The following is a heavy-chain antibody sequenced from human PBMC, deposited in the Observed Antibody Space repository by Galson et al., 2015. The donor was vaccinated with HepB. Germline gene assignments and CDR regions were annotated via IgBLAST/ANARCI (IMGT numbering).Heavy chain of an antibody. D-gene: IGHD4-23*01. CDR2: VFSAGST. J-gene: IGHJ5*02. Sequence: SLRLSCAASGFTVSRNYMTWVRQAPGKGLEWVPVVFSAGSTYYADSVKGRFTTSRDSSKNTLYLQMNSLRAEDTAVYYCATSPTVGSWGQGTLVTVS. CDR3: ATSPTVGS. V-gene: IGHV3-53*01. CDR1: GFTVSRNY.